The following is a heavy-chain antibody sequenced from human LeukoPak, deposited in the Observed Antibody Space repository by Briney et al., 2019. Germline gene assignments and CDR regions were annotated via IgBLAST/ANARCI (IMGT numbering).Heavy chain of an antibody. Sequence: ASETLSLTCSVSGGSISDNDYSWDWIRQPPGKGLEWMGCIHYSGTTYSNPSLKSRISISVDTSKSQFSLKLRSVTAADTAVYYCARRYYFVSGSYYPFDFWGQGTLVTVSS. CDR3: ARRYYFVSGSYYPFDF. D-gene: IGHD3-10*01. CDR2: IHYSGTT. V-gene: IGHV4-39*01. J-gene: IGHJ4*02. CDR1: GGSISDNDYS.